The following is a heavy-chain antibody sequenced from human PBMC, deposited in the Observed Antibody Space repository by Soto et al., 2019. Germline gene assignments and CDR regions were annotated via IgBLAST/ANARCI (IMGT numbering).Heavy chain of an antibody. J-gene: IGHJ4*02. V-gene: IGHV1-18*01. CDR3: ATPGPGYYGSGSWNY. D-gene: IGHD3-10*01. CDR2: ISAYNGNT. CDR1: GYTFTSYG. Sequence: QVQLVQSGAEVKKPGASVKVSCKASGYTFTSYGISWVRQAPGQGLEWMGWISAYNGNTNYAQKLQGRATMTTDTSTSTAYRELRSLRSDDTAVYYCATPGPGYYGSGSWNYWGQGTLVTVSS.